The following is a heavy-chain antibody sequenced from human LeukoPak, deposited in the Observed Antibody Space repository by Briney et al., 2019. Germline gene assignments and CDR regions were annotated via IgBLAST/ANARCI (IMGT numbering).Heavy chain of an antibody. CDR1: GFTFSDYY. V-gene: IGHV3-11*01. CDR3: ARYYASGSYRFDP. J-gene: IGHJ5*02. CDR2: ISSSGSTI. Sequence: PGGSLRLSCAVYGFTFSDYYMSWIRQPPGKGLEWVSYISSSGSTIYYTDSVKGRFTISRDNAKKSLYLQMNSLRADDTAVYYCARYYASGSYRFDPWGQGTLVTVSS. D-gene: IGHD3-10*01.